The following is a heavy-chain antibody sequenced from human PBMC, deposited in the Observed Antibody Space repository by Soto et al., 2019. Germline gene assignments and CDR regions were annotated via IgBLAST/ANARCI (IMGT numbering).Heavy chain of an antibody. Sequence: QVQLVQSGAEVKTPGASVKVSCKASGYTFASYDINWVRQAPGQGLEWMGWMNPNSGNTGFAQKFQGRLTLTRDTALTIAHMELSSLRNEDTAVYYCERIDGYDFYWLDSWGQGNLVTVS. CDR1: GYTFASYD. CDR2: MNPNSGNT. CDR3: ERIDGYDFYWLDS. D-gene: IGHD2-21*01. V-gene: IGHV1-8*01. J-gene: IGHJ5*01.